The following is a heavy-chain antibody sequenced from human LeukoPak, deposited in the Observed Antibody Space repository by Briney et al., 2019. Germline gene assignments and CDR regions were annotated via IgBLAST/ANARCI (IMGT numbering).Heavy chain of an antibody. D-gene: IGHD2-15*01. CDR3: ARAEYCHGGYCFLIES. CDR2: ISNDGSHT. CDR1: HFSTYS. V-gene: IGHV3-30-3*01. Sequence: PGGSLTLSCTASHFSTYSMHWVRQAPGQGLEWVAIISNDGSHTSYADSVEGRFTISRDNSNNTLYLHMVSLRVEDTAVYFCARAEYCHGGYCFLIESWGQGTLVTVSS. J-gene: IGHJ4*02.